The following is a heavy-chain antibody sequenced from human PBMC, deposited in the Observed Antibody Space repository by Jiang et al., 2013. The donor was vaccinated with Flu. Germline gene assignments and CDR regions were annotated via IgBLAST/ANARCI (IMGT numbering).Heavy chain of an antibody. J-gene: IGHJ6*03. CDR2: ISYAGSNQ. CDR3: ANGYYYMDV. Sequence: SGGAVVQPGRSLRLSCAASGFTFSNYGMHWVRQAPGKGLEWVAVISYAGSNQYYVDSVKGRFTISRDNSKNTVYLQMNSLRPEDTAVYYCANGYYYMDVWGKGTTVTVSS. CDR1: GFTFSNYG. V-gene: IGHV3-30*18.